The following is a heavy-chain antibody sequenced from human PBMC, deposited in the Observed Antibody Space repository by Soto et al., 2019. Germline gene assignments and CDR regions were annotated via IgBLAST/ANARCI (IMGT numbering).Heavy chain of an antibody. CDR3: ARAAVAPTVIYYYTDV. Sequence: QVQLVQSGAEVKKPGSSVKVSCKASGGTFSSYTISWVRQAPGQGLEWMGRIIPILGIANYAQKFQGRVTITADKSTSTAYMELSSLRSEDTAVYYCARAAVAPTVIYYYTDVWGKGTTVTVSS. CDR1: GGTFSSYT. V-gene: IGHV1-69*02. CDR2: IIPILGIA. J-gene: IGHJ6*03. D-gene: IGHD4-17*01.